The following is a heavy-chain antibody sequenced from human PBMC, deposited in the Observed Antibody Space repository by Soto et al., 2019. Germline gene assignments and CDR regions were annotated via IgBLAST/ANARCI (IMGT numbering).Heavy chain of an antibody. V-gene: IGHV3-48*01. CDR3: VRVGPHRGGSVEA. Sequence: PGGSLRLSCAASGFTFSSYSMNWVRQAPGKGLEWVSYISSSSSTIYYADSVKGRFTISRDNAKNSLYLQMNSLRAEDTAVDYFVRVGPHRGGSVEAWGKRSTLTVSS. CDR1: GFTFSSYS. CDR2: ISSSSSTI. J-gene: IGHJ6*04. D-gene: IGHD3-10*01.